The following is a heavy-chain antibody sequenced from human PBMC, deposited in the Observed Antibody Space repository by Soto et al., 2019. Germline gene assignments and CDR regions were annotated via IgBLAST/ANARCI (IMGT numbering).Heavy chain of an antibody. Sequence: SETLSLTCAVSGGSISSSNWWSWVRQPPGKGLEWIGEIYHSGSTNYNPSLKSRVTISVDKSKNQFSLKLSSVTAADTAVYYCARSRRIQLWTSRYYFDYWGQGTLVTVSS. J-gene: IGHJ4*02. D-gene: IGHD5-18*01. CDR3: ARSRRIQLWTSRYYFDY. CDR2: IYHSGST. V-gene: IGHV4-4*02. CDR1: GGSISSSNW.